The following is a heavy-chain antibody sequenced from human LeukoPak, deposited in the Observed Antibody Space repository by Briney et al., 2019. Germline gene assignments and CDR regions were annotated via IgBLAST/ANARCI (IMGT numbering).Heavy chain of an antibody. V-gene: IGHV1-18*01. D-gene: IGHD1-26*01. CDR2: ISAYNGNT. Sequence: ASVKVSCKASGYTFTSYGISWVRQAPGQGLEWMGWISAYNGNTNYAQKLQGRVTMTTDTSTSTAYMELRSLRSDDTAVYYCATGDLFGYSGSYGVSDYWGQGTLVIVSS. CDR3: ATGDLFGYSGSYGVSDY. CDR1: GYTFTSYG. J-gene: IGHJ4*02.